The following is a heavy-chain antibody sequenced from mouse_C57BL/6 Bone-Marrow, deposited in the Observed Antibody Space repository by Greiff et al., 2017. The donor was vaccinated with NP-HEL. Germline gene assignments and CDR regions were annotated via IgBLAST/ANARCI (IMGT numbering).Heavy chain of an antibody. Sequence: DVHLVESGGGLVQPGGSLSLSCAASGFTFTDYYMSWVRQPPGKALEWLGFIRNKANGYTTEYSASVKGRFTISRDNSQSILYLQMNALRAEDSATYYCARFYYYGSAGAWFAYWGQGTLVTVSA. CDR3: ARFYYYGSAGAWFAY. D-gene: IGHD1-1*01. J-gene: IGHJ3*01. CDR2: IRNKANGYTT. V-gene: IGHV7-3*01. CDR1: GFTFTDYY.